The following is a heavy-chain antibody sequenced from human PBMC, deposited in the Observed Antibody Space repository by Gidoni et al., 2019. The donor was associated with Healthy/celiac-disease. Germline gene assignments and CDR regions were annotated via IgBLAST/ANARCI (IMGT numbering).Heavy chain of an antibody. D-gene: IGHD6-6*01. CDR3: AKDMRDGSSDFNWFDP. CDR1: GFTFDTYA. J-gene: IGHJ5*02. Sequence: EVQLVESGGGLVQPGRSLRLSCASSGFTFDTYAMHWVRQAPGKGLEWVSGISWNSGSIGYAESVKGRFTISRDNAKNSLYLQMNSLRAEDTALYYCAKDMRDGSSDFNWFDPWGQGTLVTVSS. V-gene: IGHV3-9*01. CDR2: ISWNSGSI.